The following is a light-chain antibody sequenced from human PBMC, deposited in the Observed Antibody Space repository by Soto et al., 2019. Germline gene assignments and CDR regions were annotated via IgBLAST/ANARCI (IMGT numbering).Light chain of an antibody. CDR1: QSISSY. CDR3: QHYDSLTIT. CDR2: DAS. Sequence: PGERATLSCRASQSISSYLPWYQQKPGQATRLIIYDASNRAPGIPARFSGSGSGTDFTLTLSRLEPEELAVFDCQHYDSLTITFGQWPRLALK. V-gene: IGKV3-11*01. J-gene: IGKJ5*01.